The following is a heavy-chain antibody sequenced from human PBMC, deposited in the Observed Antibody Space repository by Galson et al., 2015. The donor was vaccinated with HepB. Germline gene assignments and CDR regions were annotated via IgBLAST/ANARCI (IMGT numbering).Heavy chain of an antibody. CDR2: INHNGNT. J-gene: IGHJ6*02. CDR1: GGSFNYDY. D-gene: IGHD4-17*01. V-gene: IGHV4-34*01. Sequence: ETLSLTCSVSGGSFNYDYWSWLRQPPGKGLEWIGEINHNGNTNYNPSLKSRVTLSVDASKNQFSLKLSSVTAADTAVYYCARGEDFGDPDYYYGMDVWGQGTTVTVSS. CDR3: ARGEDFGDPDYYYGMDV.